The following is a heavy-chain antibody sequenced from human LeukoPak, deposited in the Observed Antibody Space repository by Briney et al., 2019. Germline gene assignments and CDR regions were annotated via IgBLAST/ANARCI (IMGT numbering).Heavy chain of an antibody. V-gene: IGHV1-18*01. CDR1: GYTFTSYG. J-gene: IGHJ5*02. Sequence: GASVTVSCKASGYTFTSYGISWVRQAPGQGLEWMGWISAYNGNTNYAQKLQGRVTMTTDTSTSTAYMELGSLRSDDTAVYYCARIGGCSSTSCYVGDWFDPWGQGTLVTVSS. CDR2: ISAYNGNT. CDR3: ARIGGCSSTSCYVGDWFDP. D-gene: IGHD2-2*01.